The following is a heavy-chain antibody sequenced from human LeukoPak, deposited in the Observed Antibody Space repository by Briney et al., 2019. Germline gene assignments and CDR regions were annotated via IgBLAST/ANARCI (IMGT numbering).Heavy chain of an antibody. D-gene: IGHD2-2*01. CDR2: INHSGST. CDR1: GGSFSGYY. CDR3: ARAPPGQYQLLSEPDY. Sequence: SETLSLTCAVYGGSFSGYYWSWIRQPPGKGGEGIGEINHSGSTNYNPSLKSRVTISVDTSKHQFSLKLSSVTAADTAVYYCARAPPGQYQLLSEPDYWGQGTLVTVSS. V-gene: IGHV4-34*01. J-gene: IGHJ4*02.